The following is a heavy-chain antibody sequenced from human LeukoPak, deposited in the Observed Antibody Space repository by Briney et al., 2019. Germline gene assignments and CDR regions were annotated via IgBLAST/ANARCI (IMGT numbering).Heavy chain of an antibody. CDR3: ARGGYYGSGRYYFDS. CDR2: IKSDGSNS. V-gene: IGHV3-74*01. CDR1: GFTFSNYW. D-gene: IGHD3-3*01. Sequence: GGSLRLSCAASGFTFSNYWMHWVRQAPGKGLVWVSRIKSDGSNSNYADSVKGRFTISRDNAKNTLHLQMNSLRAEDTAVYYCARGGYYGSGRYYFDSWGQGTLVTVSS. J-gene: IGHJ4*02.